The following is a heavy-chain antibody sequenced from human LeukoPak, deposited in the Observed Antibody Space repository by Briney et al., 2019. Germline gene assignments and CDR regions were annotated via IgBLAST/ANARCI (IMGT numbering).Heavy chain of an antibody. CDR3: AREGGHDPFEY. V-gene: IGHV3-74*01. J-gene: IGHJ4*02. CDR1: GFTFSYYW. D-gene: IGHD5-12*01. Sequence: GGSVRLSCAASGFTFSYYWMHWVRQAPGKGLVWVSRINSDGNSASYADSVKGRFTISRDNAKNTLYLQMNSLRAEDTAVYYCAREGGHDPFEYWGQGTLDTVSS. CDR2: INSDGNSA.